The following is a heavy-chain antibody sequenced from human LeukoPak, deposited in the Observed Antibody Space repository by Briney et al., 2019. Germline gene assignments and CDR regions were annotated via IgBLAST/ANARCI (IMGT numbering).Heavy chain of an antibody. Sequence: PGGSLRLSCAASGFTFSSYWMHWVRQAPGKGLVWVSRINSDGSSTSYADSVKGRFTISRDNAKNTLYLQMNSLRAEDTAVYYCARDESAYSYGYHWYFDLWGRGTLVTVSS. CDR1: GFTFSSYW. D-gene: IGHD5-18*01. J-gene: IGHJ2*01. CDR2: INSDGSST. V-gene: IGHV3-74*01. CDR3: ARDESAYSYGYHWYFDL.